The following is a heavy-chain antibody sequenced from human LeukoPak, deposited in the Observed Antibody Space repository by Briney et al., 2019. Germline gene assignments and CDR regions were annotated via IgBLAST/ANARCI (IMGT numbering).Heavy chain of an antibody. CDR1: GFTFSTYA. D-gene: IGHD2-21*02. V-gene: IGHV3-23*01. Sequence: GGSLRLSCAASGFTFSTYAMSWVRQAPGKGLEWVSSISGGSGGSTYYADSVKGRFTISRDSSKNTLYLQMNSLRAEDTAVYYCAKGEAYCGGDCYPDWGQGTLVTASS. J-gene: IGHJ4*02. CDR3: AKGEAYCGGDCYPD. CDR2: ISGGSGGST.